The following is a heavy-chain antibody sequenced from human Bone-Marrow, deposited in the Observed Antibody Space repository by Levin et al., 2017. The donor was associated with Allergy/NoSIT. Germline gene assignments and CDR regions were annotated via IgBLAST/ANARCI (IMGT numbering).Heavy chain of an antibody. D-gene: IGHD3-10*01. CDR1: GFTVSNSY. V-gene: IGHV3-53*01. J-gene: IGHJ6*03. CDR2: IYHTGET. CDR3: AREYFYYMDV. Sequence: LSLTCAASGFTVSNSYMNWVRQAPGKGLEWVSLIYHTGETHYADSVKGRFTISRDNSKNTLYLQMNNLRAEDTAMYYCAREYFYYMDVWGRGTTVTVSS.